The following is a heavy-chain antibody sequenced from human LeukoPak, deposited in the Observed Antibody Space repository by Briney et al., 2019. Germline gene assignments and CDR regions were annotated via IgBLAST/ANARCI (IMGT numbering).Heavy chain of an antibody. D-gene: IGHD3-22*01. CDR3: ASDGGYDSSGYYYNWFDP. Sequence: GGSLRLSCAASGFTFSSYEMNWVRQAPGKGLEWVSYISSSGSTIYYADSVKGRFTTSRDNAKNSLYLQMNSLRAEDTAVYYCASDGGYDSSGYYYNWFDPWGQGTLVTVSS. J-gene: IGHJ5*02. V-gene: IGHV3-48*03. CDR1: GFTFSSYE. CDR2: ISSSGSTI.